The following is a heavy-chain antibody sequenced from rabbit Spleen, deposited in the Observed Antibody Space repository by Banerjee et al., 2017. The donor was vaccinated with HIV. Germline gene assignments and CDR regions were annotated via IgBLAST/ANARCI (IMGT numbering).Heavy chain of an antibody. CDR3: VRAVADSNGLWEL. D-gene: IGHD6-1*01. CDR1: GFTISTIYW. J-gene: IGHJ4*01. Sequence: QSLEESGGDLVKPGASLTLTCKASGFTISTIYWMNWVRQAPGKGLEWIARIYGGSGDTTGYASWAKGRFTISKTSSTTVTLQMTSLTAADTATYFCVRAVADSNGLWELWGPGTLVTVS. V-gene: IGHV1S40*01. CDR2: IYGGSGDTT.